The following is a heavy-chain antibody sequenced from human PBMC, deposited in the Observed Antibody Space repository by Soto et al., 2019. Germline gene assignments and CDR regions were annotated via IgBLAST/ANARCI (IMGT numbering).Heavy chain of an antibody. J-gene: IGHJ4*02. Sequence: PSETLSLTCTVSGGSISSGGDYWSWIRQHAGKGPEWIGYIYYSGSTYYNPSLKSRVTISVDTSKNQFSLKLSSVTAADTAVYYCARDIGGYGKSDSWGQGTLVTVSS. D-gene: IGHD1-26*01. V-gene: IGHV4-31*03. CDR1: GGSISSGGDY. CDR2: IYYSGST. CDR3: ARDIGGYGKSDS.